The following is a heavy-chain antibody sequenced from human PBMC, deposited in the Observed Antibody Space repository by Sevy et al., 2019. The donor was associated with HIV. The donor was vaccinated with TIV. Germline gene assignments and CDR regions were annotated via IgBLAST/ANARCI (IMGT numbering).Heavy chain of an antibody. CDR2: ISYDGRNK. J-gene: IGHJ6*02. CDR1: GFTFNSYG. Sequence: GGSLRLSCAASGFTFNSYGMYWVRQAPGKGLEWVAVISYDGRNKYYTDFVKGRFTISRDNSKNTLYLQMNSLRAEEAAGYYCAKGRHCSGTRGYRKYYYYAMNVWGQETTVTVSS. CDR3: AKGRHCSGTRGYRKYYYYAMNV. D-gene: IGHD2-2*02. V-gene: IGHV3-30*18.